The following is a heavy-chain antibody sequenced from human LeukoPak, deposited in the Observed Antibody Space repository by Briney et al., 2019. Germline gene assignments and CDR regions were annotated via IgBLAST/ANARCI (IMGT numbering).Heavy chain of an antibody. CDR3: ATSSGWKSNIDY. CDR2: INPNSGGT. Sequence: ASVKVSCKASGYTFTGNYMHWVRQAPGQGLEWMGWINPNSGGTNYAQKFQGRVTMTRDTSIGTAYMELNRLRSDDTAVFYCATSSGWKSNIDYWGQGTLVTVSS. CDR1: GYTFTGNY. D-gene: IGHD6-19*01. J-gene: IGHJ4*02. V-gene: IGHV1-2*02.